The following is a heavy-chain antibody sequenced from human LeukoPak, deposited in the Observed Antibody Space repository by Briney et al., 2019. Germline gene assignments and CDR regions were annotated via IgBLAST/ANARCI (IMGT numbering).Heavy chain of an antibody. J-gene: IGHJ4*02. CDR1: GFTFSNYA. Sequence: GGSLRLSCVASGFTFSNYAMSWVRQAPGKGLEWVSAITGSGGNTYYADSVKGRFTISRDNSKNKVFLQMNSLRAEDTAVYYCAKWGDYDVLTGYYVSDYWGQGTLVTVSS. D-gene: IGHD3-9*01. CDR3: AKWGDYDVLTGYYVSDY. V-gene: IGHV3-23*01. CDR2: ITGSGGNT.